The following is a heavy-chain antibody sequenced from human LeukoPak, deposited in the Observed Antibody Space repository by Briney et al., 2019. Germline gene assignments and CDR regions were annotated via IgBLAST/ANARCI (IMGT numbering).Heavy chain of an antibody. CDR2: ISGSGGST. CDR1: GFTFSSYA. J-gene: IGHJ4*02. D-gene: IGHD3-10*01. V-gene: IGHV3-23*01. CDR3: AKDLGYYGSGSYFHY. Sequence: GRSLRLSCAASGFTFSSYAMSWVRQAPGKGLEWVSAISGSGGSTYYADSVKGRFTISRDNSKNTLYLQMNSLRAEDTAVYYCAKDLGYYGSGSYFHYWGQGTLVTVSS.